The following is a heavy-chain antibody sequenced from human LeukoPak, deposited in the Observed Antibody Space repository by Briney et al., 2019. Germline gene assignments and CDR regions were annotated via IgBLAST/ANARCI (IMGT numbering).Heavy chain of an antibody. D-gene: IGHD6-19*01. Sequence: GASLRLSSAAAGFTFSNYAMHWVRQAPHKELVWVTVISYDGSRKYYANCVKGRFNISRDNSKNKVYLQMNSLRAEDTAVYYCAKDLGVQWLVPYCFDYRGQGTLVTVSS. V-gene: IGHV3-30*18. J-gene: IGHJ4*02. CDR1: GFTFSNYA. CDR3: AKDLGVQWLVPYCFDY. CDR2: ISYDGSRK.